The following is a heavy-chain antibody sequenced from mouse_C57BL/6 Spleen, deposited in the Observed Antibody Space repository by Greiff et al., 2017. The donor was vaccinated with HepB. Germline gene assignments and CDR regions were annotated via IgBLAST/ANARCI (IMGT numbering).Heavy chain of an antibody. CDR2: IDPNSGGT. Sequence: QVQLQQPGAELVKPGASVKLSCKASGYTFTSYWMHWVKQRPGRGLEWIGRIDPNSGGTKYNEKFKGKATLTVDKPSSTAYMQLSSLTSEDSAVYDCASSHDGYYGWYFDVWGTGTTVTVSS. CDR3: ASSHDGYYGWYFDV. J-gene: IGHJ1*03. D-gene: IGHD2-3*01. V-gene: IGHV1-72*01. CDR1: GYTFTSYW.